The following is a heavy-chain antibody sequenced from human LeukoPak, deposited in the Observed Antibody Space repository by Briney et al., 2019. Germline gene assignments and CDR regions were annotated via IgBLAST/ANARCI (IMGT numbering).Heavy chain of an antibody. J-gene: IGHJ5*02. CDR2: MNPNSGNT. CDR1: GYTFTSYD. D-gene: IGHD3-9*01. Sequence: GASVKVSCTASGYTFTSYDINWVRQATGQGLEWMGWMNPNSGNTGYAQKFQGRVTMTRNTSISTAYMELSSLRSEDTAVYYCARANDILTGYWFDPWGQGTLVTVSS. CDR3: ARANDILTGYWFDP. V-gene: IGHV1-8*01.